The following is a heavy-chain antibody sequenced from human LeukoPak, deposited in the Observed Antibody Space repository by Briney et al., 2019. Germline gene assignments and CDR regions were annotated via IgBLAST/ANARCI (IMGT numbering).Heavy chain of an antibody. Sequence: PGGSLRLSCAASGFTFSNAWMSWFRQAPGKGLEWVGGIKSKTDGGTTDYAAPVKGRFAISRDDSKNTLYLQMNSLKTEDTAMYYCTTVSWLSWGQGTLVTVSS. V-gene: IGHV3-15*01. J-gene: IGHJ4*02. D-gene: IGHD3-16*01. CDR2: IKSKTDGGTT. CDR3: TTVSWLS. CDR1: GFTFSNAW.